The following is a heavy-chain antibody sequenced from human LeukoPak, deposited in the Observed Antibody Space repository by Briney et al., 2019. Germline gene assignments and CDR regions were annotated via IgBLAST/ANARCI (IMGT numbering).Heavy chain of an antibody. D-gene: IGHD5-18*01. Sequence: GGSLRLSCAASGFTFSYYSMNWVRQAPGKGLEWVSSISTSSGYTYSADSVRGRFTLSRDNAKNSLYLQMNSLRADDTAVYYCARDRGYSYADYWGQGTLVTVSS. V-gene: IGHV3-21*01. CDR1: GFTFSYYS. CDR3: ARDRGYSYADY. J-gene: IGHJ4*02. CDR2: ISTSSGYT.